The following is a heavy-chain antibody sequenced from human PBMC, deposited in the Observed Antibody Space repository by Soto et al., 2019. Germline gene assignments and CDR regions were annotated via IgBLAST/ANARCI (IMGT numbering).Heavy chain of an antibody. CDR3: ARRGLVVVPAAMLEQGRAYYYYYYMDV. V-gene: IGHV3-7*01. Sequence: PGGSLRLSCAASGFTFSSYWMSWVRQAPGKGLEWVANIKQDGSEKYYVDSVKGRFTISRDNAKNSLYLQMNSLRAEDTAVYYCARRGLVVVPAAMLEQGRAYYYYYYMDVWGKGTTVTVSS. CDR1: GFTFSSYW. CDR2: IKQDGSEK. J-gene: IGHJ6*03. D-gene: IGHD2-2*01.